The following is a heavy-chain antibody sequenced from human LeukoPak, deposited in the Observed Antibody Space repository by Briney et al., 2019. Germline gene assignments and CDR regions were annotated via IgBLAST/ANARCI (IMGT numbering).Heavy chain of an antibody. J-gene: IGHJ5*02. CDR1: GFTVSSNY. CDR2: IYSGGST. Sequence: GGSLRLSCAASGFTVSSNYMSWVRQAPGKGLEWVSVIYSGGSTYYADSVKGRFTISRHNSKNTLCLQMNSLRAEDTAVYYCARGYSYGYGWFDPWGQGTLVTVSS. D-gene: IGHD5-18*01. V-gene: IGHV3-53*04. CDR3: ARGYSYGYGWFDP.